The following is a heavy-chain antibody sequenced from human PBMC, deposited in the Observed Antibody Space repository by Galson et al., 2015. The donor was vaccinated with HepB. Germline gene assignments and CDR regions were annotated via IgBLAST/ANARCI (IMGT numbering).Heavy chain of an antibody. CDR2: ISGSGDDT. CDR1: GFIYSSYA. Sequence: SLRLSCAASGFIYSSYAMSWVRQAPGKGLEWVSAISGSGDDTYYTDSVKGRFTISRDNSKNTLYLQMNDLRPEDTAVYSCAKGIDWFDHWGQGTLVTVSS. V-gene: IGHV3-23*01. CDR3: AKGIDWFDH. J-gene: IGHJ5*02. D-gene: IGHD2-15*01.